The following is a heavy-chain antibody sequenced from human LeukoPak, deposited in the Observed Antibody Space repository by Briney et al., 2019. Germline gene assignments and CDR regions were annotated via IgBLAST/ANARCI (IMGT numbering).Heavy chain of an antibody. CDR2: MNPNSGNT. J-gene: IGHJ4*02. CDR3: ARATNGGSGFDY. V-gene: IGHV1-8*01. Sequence: GASVTVSCKASGYTFTSYDINWVRQATGQGLEWMGWMNPNSGNTGYAQKFQGRVTMTRNTSISTAYMELSSLRSGDTAVYYCARATNGGSGFDYWGQGTLVTVSS. CDR1: GYTFTSYD. D-gene: IGHD7-27*01.